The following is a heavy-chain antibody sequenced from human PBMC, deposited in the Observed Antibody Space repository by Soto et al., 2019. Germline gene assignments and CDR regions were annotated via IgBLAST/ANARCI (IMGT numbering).Heavy chain of an antibody. Sequence: SVKVSCKASGGTFSNSAISWVRQAPGQGLEWLGGIMPIFRTPDYAQKLQGRVTMSTDTSMSTAYMELRSLRSDDSAVYYCARMGDVPYYYYGMDVWGQGTTVTVSS. D-gene: IGHD3-16*01. CDR1: GGTFSNSA. CDR2: IMPIFRTP. V-gene: IGHV1-69*05. J-gene: IGHJ6*02. CDR3: ARMGDVPYYYYGMDV.